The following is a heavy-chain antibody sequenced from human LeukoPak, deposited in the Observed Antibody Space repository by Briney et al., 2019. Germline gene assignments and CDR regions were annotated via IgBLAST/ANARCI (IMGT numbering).Heavy chain of an antibody. Sequence: SQTLSFTCTVSGGSISSGSYYWSWIRQPAGKGLEWIGRIYTSGSTNYNPSLKSRVTISVDTSKNQFSLKLSSVTAADTAVYYCAREIQTDNWFDPWGQGTLVTVSS. CDR1: GGSISSGSYY. CDR3: AREIQTDNWFDP. D-gene: IGHD5-18*01. J-gene: IGHJ5*02. CDR2: IYTSGST. V-gene: IGHV4-61*02.